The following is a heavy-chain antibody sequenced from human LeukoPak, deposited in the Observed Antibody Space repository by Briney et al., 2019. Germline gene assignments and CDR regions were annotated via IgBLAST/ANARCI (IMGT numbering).Heavy chain of an antibody. V-gene: IGHV1-69*13. CDR2: IIPIFGTA. CDR3: ARATTDYTTTVYGMDV. J-gene: IGHJ6*02. Sequence: SVKVSCKASGGTFSSYAISWVRQAPGQGLEWMGGIIPIFGTANYAQKFQGRVTITADESTSTAYMELSSLRSEDTAVYYCARATTDYTTTVYGMDVWGQGTTVTVSS. D-gene: IGHD4-11*01. CDR1: GGTFSSYA.